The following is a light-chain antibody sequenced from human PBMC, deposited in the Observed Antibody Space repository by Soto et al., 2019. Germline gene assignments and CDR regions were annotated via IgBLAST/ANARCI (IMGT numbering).Light chain of an antibody. V-gene: IGKV3-20*01. CDR3: QQYGSSRRT. CDR2: GAS. CDR1: QSVGSAY. Sequence: EIVLTQSPGTLSLSPGERATLSCRASQSVGSAYLAWYQHKPGQAPRLLIYGASSRATGIPDRISGSGSGTDFTLTISRLEPEDFAVYYCQQYGSSRRTFGQGTKVEAK. J-gene: IGKJ1*01.